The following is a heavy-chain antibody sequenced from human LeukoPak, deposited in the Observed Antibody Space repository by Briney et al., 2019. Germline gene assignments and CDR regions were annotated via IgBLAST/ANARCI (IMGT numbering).Heavy chain of an antibody. D-gene: IGHD2-2*02. CDR3: ARDIGYCSSTSCYTHDY. CDR2: INPNSGGT. CDR1: GYTFTGYY. Sequence: GASVKVSCKASGYTFTGYYMHWVRQAPGQGLEWMGWINPNSGGTNYAQKFQGRVTMTRDTSISTAYMELSRLRSDDTAVYYCARDIGYCSSTSCYTHDYWGQGTLVTVSS. J-gene: IGHJ4*02. V-gene: IGHV1-2*02.